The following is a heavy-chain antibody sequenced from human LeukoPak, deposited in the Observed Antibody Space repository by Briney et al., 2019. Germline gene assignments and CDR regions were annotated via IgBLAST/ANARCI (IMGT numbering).Heavy chain of an antibody. CDR1: GGSISSSSYY. J-gene: IGHJ4*02. CDR3: ARHSGVGYYDILTGYSTSAPFFDY. Sequence: SETLSLTCTVSGGSISSSSYYWGWIRQPPGKGLEWIGSIYYSGSTYYNPSLKSRVTISVDTSKNQFSLKPSSVTAADTAVYYCARHSGVGYYDILTGYSTSAPFFDYWGQGTLVTVSS. D-gene: IGHD3-9*01. V-gene: IGHV4-39*01. CDR2: IYYSGST.